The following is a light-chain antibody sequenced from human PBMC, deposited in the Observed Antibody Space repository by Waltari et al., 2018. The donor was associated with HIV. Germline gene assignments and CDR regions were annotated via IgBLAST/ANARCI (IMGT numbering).Light chain of an antibody. Sequence: QSALTQPASVSGSPGQSITISCTGTSSNIGTYNLVSWHQQHPGKAPKTLIYEVSQRPSGVSNRFWGGKTGNTSSLTISGLQAGDEADYYCCSYASSSTLVLGGGTKVTVL. J-gene: IGLJ3*02. CDR1: SSNIGTYNL. CDR3: CSYASSSTLV. V-gene: IGLV2-23*02. CDR2: EVS.